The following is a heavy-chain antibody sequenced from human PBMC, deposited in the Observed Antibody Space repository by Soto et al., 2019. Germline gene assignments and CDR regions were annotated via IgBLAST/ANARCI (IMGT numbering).Heavy chain of an antibody. CDR3: AKNKGSGSYYLDGMDV. D-gene: IGHD3-10*01. CDR2: ISYDGSNK. V-gene: IGHV3-30*18. J-gene: IGHJ6*02. CDR1: GFTFSSYG. Sequence: GGSLRLSCAASGFTFSSYGMHWVRQAPGKGLEWVAVISYDGSNKYYADSVKGRFTISRDNSKNTLYLQMNSLRAEDTAVYYCAKNKGSGSYYLDGMDVWGQGTTVTVSS.